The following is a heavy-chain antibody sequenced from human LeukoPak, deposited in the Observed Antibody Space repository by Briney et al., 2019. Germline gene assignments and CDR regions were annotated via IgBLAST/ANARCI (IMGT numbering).Heavy chain of an antibody. CDR1: GFTFSTSA. CDR3: AKEGTYYYDFDS. V-gene: IGHV3-23*01. CDR2: ISGSGGST. D-gene: IGHD3-22*01. Sequence: GGSLRLSCAASGFTFSTSAMNWVRQAPGKGLEWVSAISGSGGSTYYADSVKGRFSISRDNSKNTLYLQMNSLRAEDTAEYYCAKEGTYYYDFDSWGQGTLVTVSS. J-gene: IGHJ4*02.